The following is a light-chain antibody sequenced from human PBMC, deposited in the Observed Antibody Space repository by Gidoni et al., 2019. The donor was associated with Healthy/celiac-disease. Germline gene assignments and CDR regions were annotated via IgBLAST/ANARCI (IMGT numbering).Light chain of an antibody. J-gene: IGLJ1*01. V-gene: IGLV2-11*01. CDR3: CSYAGSYTYV. CDR1: SSDVGGYNY. CDR2: DVS. Sequence: QSALTQPRSVSGSPGQSVTISCTGTSSDVGGYNYVSWYQQHPGKAPKLMIYDVSKRPSGVPDRFSGSKSGNTASLTISGLQAEDEDCCSYAGSYTYVFGTGTKVTGL.